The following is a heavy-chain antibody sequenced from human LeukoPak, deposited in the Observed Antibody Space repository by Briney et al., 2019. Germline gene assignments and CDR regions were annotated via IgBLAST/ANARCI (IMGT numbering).Heavy chain of an antibody. CDR3: ARLPLFHYMDV. J-gene: IGHJ6*03. Sequence: PSETLSLTGSVSSGSISYYYWRWLGQPPGKGLEWIGYIYYTGSTNYNPSLKSRVTISLDTSKNQFSLKLSSVTAADTAMYYCARLPLFHYMDVWGKGTTVTVSS. CDR1: SGSISYYY. V-gene: IGHV4-59*08. CDR2: IYYTGST. D-gene: IGHD2-21*01.